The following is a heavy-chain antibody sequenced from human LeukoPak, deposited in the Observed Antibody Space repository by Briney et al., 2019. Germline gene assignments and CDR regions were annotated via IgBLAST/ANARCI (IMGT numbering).Heavy chain of an antibody. J-gene: IGHJ2*01. Sequence: QPGGSLRLSCAASGFTLNTSAMSWVRQAPGKGLQWVSAITGTGDSTYYADSVKGRFTISRDKSKNTLFLQMNSLRPEDTAIYYCAKLISWYSDLWGRGTLVTVSS. D-gene: IGHD3/OR15-3a*01. CDR1: GFTLNTSA. CDR2: ITGTGDST. V-gene: IGHV3-23*01. CDR3: AKLISWYSDL.